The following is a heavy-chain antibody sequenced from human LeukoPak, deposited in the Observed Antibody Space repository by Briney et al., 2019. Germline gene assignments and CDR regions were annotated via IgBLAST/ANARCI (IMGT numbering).Heavy chain of an antibody. J-gene: IGHJ4*01. V-gene: IGHV3-7*01. CDR3: ARDCNTPNCYFGSLDH. CDR1: GFTISTYW. D-gene: IGHD2-2*01. Sequence: GGSLRLSCAASGFTISTYWMSWVRQAPGKGLEWVANIKQDGSEKCYADSLKGRFTISRDNAENSLYLQMNSLRAADTAVYYCARDCNTPNCYFGSLDHWGHGVLVTVSS. CDR2: IKQDGSEK.